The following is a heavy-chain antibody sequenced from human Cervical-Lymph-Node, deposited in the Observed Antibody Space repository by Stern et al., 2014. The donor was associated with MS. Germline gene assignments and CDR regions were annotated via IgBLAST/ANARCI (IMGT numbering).Heavy chain of an antibody. J-gene: IGHJ3*02. CDR3: ARRRDGYNLGFDAFDI. CDR1: GFTFSSYA. D-gene: IGHD5-24*01. CDR2: ISYDGSNK. Sequence: VQLVESGGGVVQPGRSLRLSCAASGFTFSSYAMHWVRQAPGKGLEWVAVISYDGSNKYYADSVKGRFTISRDNSKNTLYLQMNSLRAEDTAVYYCARRRDGYNLGFDAFDIWGQGTMVTVSS. V-gene: IGHV3-30*01.